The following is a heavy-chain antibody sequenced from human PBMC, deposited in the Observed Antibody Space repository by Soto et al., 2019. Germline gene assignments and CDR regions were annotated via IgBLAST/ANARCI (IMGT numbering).Heavy chain of an antibody. CDR3: ASRDDGKGYNFEIY. CDR2: IYPGDSDT. Sequence: EFLKISFKGFGYSFTSYWIGWVRQIPGKGLEWMGIIYPGDSDTRYSPSFQGQVTISADKSISTAYLQWSSLKASDTAMYYCASRDDGKGYNFEIYWGQGTLVTVSS. D-gene: IGHD5-12*01. CDR1: GYSFTSYW. V-gene: IGHV5-51*01. J-gene: IGHJ4*02.